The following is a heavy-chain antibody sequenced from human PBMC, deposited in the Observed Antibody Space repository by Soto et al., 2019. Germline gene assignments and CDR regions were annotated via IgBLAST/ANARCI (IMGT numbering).Heavy chain of an antibody. J-gene: IGHJ6*02. D-gene: IGHD4-17*01. V-gene: IGHV2-5*02. Sequence: QITLKESGPTLVEPTQTLTLTCTFSGFSLITTGSGVAWIRQPPGKALEWLALIYWDDDKRYSPSLKSRLTITQDTPKTQVVLTITTIDPVDTGTYFCVHLMPAVTTFGLDVWGQGTAVTVSS. CDR2: IYWDDDK. CDR3: VHLMPAVTTFGLDV. CDR1: GFSLITTGSG.